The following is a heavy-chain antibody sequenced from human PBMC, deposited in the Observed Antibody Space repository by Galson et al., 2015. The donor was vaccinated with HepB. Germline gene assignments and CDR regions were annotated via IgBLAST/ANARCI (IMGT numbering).Heavy chain of an antibody. J-gene: IGHJ4*02. CDR3: ARGGAMGEYQLLFLVY. V-gene: IGHV1-69*13. CDR2: VIPIFGTA. Sequence: SVKVSCKASGGTFSSYAISWVRQAPGQGLEWMGGVIPIFGTANYAQKFQGRVTITADESTSTAYMELSSLRSEDTAVYYCARGGAMGEYQLLFLVYWGQGTLVTVSS. CDR1: GGTFSSYA. D-gene: IGHD2-2*01.